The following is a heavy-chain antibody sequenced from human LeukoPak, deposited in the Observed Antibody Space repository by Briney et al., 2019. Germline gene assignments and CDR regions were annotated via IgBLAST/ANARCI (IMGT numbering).Heavy chain of an antibody. CDR2: IRVDGSTE. CDR3: ATYSGPDKWDASDM. J-gene: IGHJ3*02. D-gene: IGHD1-26*01. Sequence: GGSLRLSCAASGFTFSSYAMTWVRQAPGKGLEWVATIRVDGSTEYPVDSMKGRFTISRDDAKNSLHLQMNSLRAEDTAVYYCATYSGPDKWDASDMWGQGTLVTVSS. V-gene: IGHV3-7*01. CDR1: GFTFSSYA.